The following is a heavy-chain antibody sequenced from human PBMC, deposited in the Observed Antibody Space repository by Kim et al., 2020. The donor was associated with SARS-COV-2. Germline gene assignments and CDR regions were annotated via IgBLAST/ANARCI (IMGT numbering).Heavy chain of an antibody. CDR1: GFTFSSYE. CDR2: ISSSGGTI. D-gene: IGHD1-7*01. CDR3: ARDSSNLFDY. V-gene: IGHV3-48*03. Sequence: GGSLRLSCAASGFTFSSYEMTWVRQAPGKGLEWVSYISSSGGTIYYADSVQGRFSISRDNAKNSLYLQMSSLRAEDTATYYCARDSSNLFDYWGQGTLVT. J-gene: IGHJ4*02.